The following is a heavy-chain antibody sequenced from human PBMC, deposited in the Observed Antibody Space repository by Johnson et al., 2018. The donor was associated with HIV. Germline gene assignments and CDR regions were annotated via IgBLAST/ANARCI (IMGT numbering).Heavy chain of an antibody. CDR3: ARGTTVADGTCTFDI. Sequence: QVQLVESGGGVVQPGRSLRLSCAASGFTFSSYAMHWVRQAPGKGLEWVAVISYDGSNKYYADSVKGRFTISRDNSKNTLYLQMNSLRAEDTAMYYCARGTTVADGTCTFDIWGQGTMVTVSS. CDR1: GFTFSSYA. CDR2: ISYDGSNK. V-gene: IGHV3-30*14. D-gene: IGHD4-11*01. J-gene: IGHJ3*02.